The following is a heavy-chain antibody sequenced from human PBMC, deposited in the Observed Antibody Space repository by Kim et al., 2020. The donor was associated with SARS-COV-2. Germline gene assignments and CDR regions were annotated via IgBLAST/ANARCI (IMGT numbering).Heavy chain of an antibody. CDR2: ISWNSGSI. Sequence: GGSLRLSCAASGFTFDDYAMHWVRQAPGKGLEWVSGISWNSGSIGYADSVKGRFTISRDNAKNSLYLQMNSLRAEDTALYYCAKIAAAGTGYWGQGTLVT. CDR3: AKIAAAGTGY. CDR1: GFTFDDYA. D-gene: IGHD6-13*01. V-gene: IGHV3-9*01. J-gene: IGHJ4*02.